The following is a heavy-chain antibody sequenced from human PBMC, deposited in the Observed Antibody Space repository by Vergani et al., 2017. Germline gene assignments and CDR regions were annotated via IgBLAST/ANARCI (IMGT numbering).Heavy chain of an antibody. D-gene: IGHD3-10*01. V-gene: IGHV4-34*11. J-gene: IGHJ5*02. CDR3: ARDQPLPGSVWGQWFDP. CDR1: GGSFSGYY. CDR2: IYYSGST. Sequence: QVQLQQWGAGLLKPSETLSLTCAVYGGSFSGYYWSWIRQPPGKGLEWIGYIYYSGSTNYNPSLKSRVTISVDTSKNQFSLKLSSVTAADTAVYYCARDQPLPGSVWGQWFDPWGQGTLVTVSS.